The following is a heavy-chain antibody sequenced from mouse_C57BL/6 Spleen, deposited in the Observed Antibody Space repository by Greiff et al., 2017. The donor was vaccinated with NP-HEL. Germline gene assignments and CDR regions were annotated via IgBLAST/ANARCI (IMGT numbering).Heavy chain of an antibody. Sequence: EVQRVESEGGLVQPGSSMKLSCTASGFTFSDYYMAWVRQVPEKGLEWVANINYDGSSTYYLDSLKSRFIISRDNAKNILYLQMSSLKSEDTATYYCARENYGSSFAYWGQGTLVTVSA. V-gene: IGHV5-16*01. J-gene: IGHJ3*01. CDR1: GFTFSDYY. CDR3: ARENYGSSFAY. D-gene: IGHD1-1*01. CDR2: INYDGSST.